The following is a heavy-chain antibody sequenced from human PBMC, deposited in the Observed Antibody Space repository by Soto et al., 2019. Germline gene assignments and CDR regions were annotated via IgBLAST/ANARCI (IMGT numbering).Heavy chain of an antibody. CDR2: IGHDGSEK. CDR1: GFTFSGFF. Sequence: VQLVDSGGGLVQPGGSLRLSCAASGFTFSGFFTTWVRQAPGKGLEWVANIGHDGSEKNYVDSVRGRFIVSRDNAGNTLYLQMNNLKVEDTALYYCTRDWRHFVHWSQGTVVTVSS. V-gene: IGHV3-7*04. CDR3: TRDWRHFVH. J-gene: IGHJ4*02.